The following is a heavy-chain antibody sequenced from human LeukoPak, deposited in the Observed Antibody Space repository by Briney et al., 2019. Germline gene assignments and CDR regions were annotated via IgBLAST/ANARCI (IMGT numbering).Heavy chain of an antibody. V-gene: IGHV4-38-2*02. CDR1: GYSISTGYY. CDR2: IYYSGST. Sequence: PSETLSLTCTVSGYSISTGYYWDWIRPPPGKGLEWIGYIYYSGSTNYNPSLKSRVTISVDTSKNQFSLKLSSVTAADTAVYYCAKSSYSIFDYWGQGTLVTVSS. CDR3: AKSSYSIFDY. J-gene: IGHJ4*02. D-gene: IGHD5-18*01.